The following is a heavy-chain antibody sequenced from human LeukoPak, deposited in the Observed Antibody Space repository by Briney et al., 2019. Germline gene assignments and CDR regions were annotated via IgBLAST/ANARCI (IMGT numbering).Heavy chain of an antibody. CDR2: ISSSSTYI. J-gene: IGHJ4*02. CDR3: ARFQGAHY. CDR1: GFTVSSAY. D-gene: IGHD4/OR15-4a*01. V-gene: IGHV3-21*01. Sequence: GGSLRLSCAATGFTVSSAYMNWVRQAPGMGLEWVSSISSSSTYIYYADSVKGRFTISRDNTKNSLYLQMNSLRAEDTAVYYCARFQGAHYWGQGTLVTVSS.